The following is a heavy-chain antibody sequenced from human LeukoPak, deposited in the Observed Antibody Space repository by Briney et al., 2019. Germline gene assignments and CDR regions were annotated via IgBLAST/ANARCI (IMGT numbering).Heavy chain of an antibody. V-gene: IGHV4-4*02. CDR2: IYHSGST. J-gene: IGHJ4*02. Sequence: SGTLSLTCAVSGVSISSSNWWRGGRQPPGQGLGWIGEIYHSGSTNYNPSLKGRVTISVDKSKNQFSRKLSSVTAADTAVYYCARRVVGSYFMVRNFWGQGTLVTVSS. D-gene: IGHD3-10*01. CDR1: GVSISSSNW. CDR3: ARRVVGSYFMVRNF.